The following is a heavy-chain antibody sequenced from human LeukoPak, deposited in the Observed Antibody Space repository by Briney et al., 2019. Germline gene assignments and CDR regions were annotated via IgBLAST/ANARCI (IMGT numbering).Heavy chain of an antibody. D-gene: IGHD1-1*01. CDR1: GGSINGYY. Sequence: SETLSLTCTVSGGSINGYYWSWIRQPPGKGLEWIGYIFWSGTSNYNPSLKSRVTISVDASRNQFSLNVTSVTAADTAVYYCARVGHNGRWHAPFHYWGQGALVTVSS. CDR3: ARVGHNGRWHAPFHY. V-gene: IGHV4-59*01. J-gene: IGHJ4*02. CDR2: IFWSGTS.